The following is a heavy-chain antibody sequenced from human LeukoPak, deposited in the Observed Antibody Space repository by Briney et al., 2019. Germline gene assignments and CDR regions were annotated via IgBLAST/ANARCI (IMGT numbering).Heavy chain of an antibody. CDR3: ARGFSDYDSGCAY. D-gene: IGHD5-12*01. CDR2: INPNNSAT. J-gene: IGHJ4*02. CDR1: GYTFTNYY. Sequence: ASLKLSCTASGYTFTNYYIHWVRQAPGQGLEWMGCINPNNSATNYAQKFKGRVTLSRDTSNSTAYMELSRLTSDDTAVYYCARGFSDYDSGCAYWGQGTLVTVSS. V-gene: IGHV1-2*02.